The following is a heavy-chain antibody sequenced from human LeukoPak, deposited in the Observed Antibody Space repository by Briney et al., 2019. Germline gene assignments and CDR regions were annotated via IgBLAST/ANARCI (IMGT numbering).Heavy chain of an antibody. CDR3: ARAEARDTAMVFDY. J-gene: IGHJ4*02. V-gene: IGHV4-59*08. D-gene: IGHD5-18*01. Sequence: SETLSLTCTVSGGSISSYYWSWIRQPPGKGLEWIGYIYYSGSTNYNPSLKSRVTISVDTSKNQFSLKLSSVTAADTAVYYCARAEARDTAMVFDYWGQGTLVTVSS. CDR1: GGSISSYY. CDR2: IYYSGST.